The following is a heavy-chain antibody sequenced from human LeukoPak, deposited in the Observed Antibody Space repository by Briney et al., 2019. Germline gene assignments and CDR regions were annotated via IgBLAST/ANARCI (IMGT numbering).Heavy chain of an antibody. D-gene: IGHD5-24*01. V-gene: IGHV4-34*01. J-gene: IGHJ4*02. CDR1: GGSFSGYY. CDR3: ARVPGEMATKSHFDY. CDR2: INHSGST. Sequence: SETLSLTCAVYGGSFSGYYWSWIRQPPGKGLEWIGEINHSGSTNYNPSLKSRVTISVDTSKNQFSLKLSSVTAADTAVYYCARVPGEMATKSHFDYWGQGTLVTVSS.